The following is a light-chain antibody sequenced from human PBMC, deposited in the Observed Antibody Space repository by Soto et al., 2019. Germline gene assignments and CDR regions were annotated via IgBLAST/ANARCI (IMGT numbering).Light chain of an antibody. CDR1: QNIYNY. CDR2: TAS. CDR3: QQSFSPLPIT. Sequence: IQMSQSPSSLSASIGDRVTITCRASQNIYNYLNWYQVIPGKSPKLLIFTASSLRSGVPSRFRGSGSGTDLTLTITSLQPEDFATYYCQQSFSPLPITFGQGTRL. V-gene: IGKV1-39*01. J-gene: IGKJ5*01.